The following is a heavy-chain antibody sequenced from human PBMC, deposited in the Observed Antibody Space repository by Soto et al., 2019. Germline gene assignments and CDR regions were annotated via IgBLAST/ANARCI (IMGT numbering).Heavy chain of an antibody. J-gene: IGHJ6*02. V-gene: IGHV4-30-2*01. D-gene: IGHD3-3*02. CDR2: IYHSGST. CDR1: GGSISSGGYS. Sequence: TSETLSLTCAVSGGSISSGGYSWSWIRQPPGKGLEWIGYIYHSGSTYYNPSLKSRVTISVDRSKNQFSLKLSSVTAADTAVYYCARGGMDALNRDYYGMDVWGQGTTVTVSS. CDR3: ARGGMDALNRDYYGMDV.